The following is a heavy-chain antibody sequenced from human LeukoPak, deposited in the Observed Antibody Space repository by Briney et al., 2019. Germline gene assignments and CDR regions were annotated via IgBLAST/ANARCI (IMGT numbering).Heavy chain of an antibody. J-gene: IGHJ6*03. CDR2: IIPIFGTA. CDR1: VGTFSSYA. CDR3: ARDSTYGPGSYYYYMDV. V-gene: IGHV1-69*05. D-gene: IGHD2-8*01. Sequence: SVKVSCKASVGTFSSYAIIGVRQAPGQGLEWMGEIIPIFGTANYAQKFQGRATITTDESTSTVYMELSSLRSEDTAVYYCARDSTYGPGSYYYYMDVWGKGTTVTVSS.